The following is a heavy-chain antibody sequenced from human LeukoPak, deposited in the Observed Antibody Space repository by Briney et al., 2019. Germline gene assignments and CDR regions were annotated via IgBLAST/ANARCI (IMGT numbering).Heavy chain of an antibody. J-gene: IGHJ5*02. Sequence: GGSLRLSCAASGFTFSTYAMHWVRQAPGKGLEWVAVISYDGNSKYYADSVEGRFTISRDNSKNTLYLQMNSLRAEDTAVYYCARENVWFDPWGQGTLVTVSS. CDR3: ARENVWFDP. V-gene: IGHV3-30*04. CDR1: GFTFSTYA. CDR2: ISYDGNSK.